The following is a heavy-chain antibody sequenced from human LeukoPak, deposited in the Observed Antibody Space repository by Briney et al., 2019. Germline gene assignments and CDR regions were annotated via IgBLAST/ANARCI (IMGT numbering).Heavy chain of an antibody. CDR2: INHSGST. Sequence: PSETLSLTCAVYGGSFSGYYWSWIRQPPGKGLEWIGEINHSGSTNYNPSLKSRVTISVDTSKNQFSLKLSSVTAAGTAVYYCARGENDYVWGSYRYLYPPLDYWGQGTLVTVSS. V-gene: IGHV4-34*01. CDR1: GGSFSGYY. J-gene: IGHJ4*02. D-gene: IGHD3-16*02. CDR3: ARGENDYVWGSYRYLYPPLDY.